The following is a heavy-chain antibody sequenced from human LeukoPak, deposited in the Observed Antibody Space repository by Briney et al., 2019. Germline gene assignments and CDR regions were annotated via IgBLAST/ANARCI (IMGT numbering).Heavy chain of an antibody. V-gene: IGHV3-30-3*01. CDR2: ISYDGSNK. CDR1: GFTFSSYA. Sequence: GGSLRLSCAASGFTFSSYAMHWVRQAPGKGLEWVAVISYDGSNKYYADSVKGRFTISRDNSKNTLYLQLNSLRAEDTAVYYCHQRDSDYWGQGTLVTVSS. J-gene: IGHJ4*02. CDR3: HQRDSDY.